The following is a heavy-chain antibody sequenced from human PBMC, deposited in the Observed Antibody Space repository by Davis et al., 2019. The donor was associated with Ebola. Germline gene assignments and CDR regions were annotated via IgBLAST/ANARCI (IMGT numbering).Heavy chain of an antibody. CDR2: ISRSVGST. V-gene: IGHV3-23*01. D-gene: IGHD3-22*01. CDR3: AKDLDYDSSGPHFDH. CDR1: GFTFSTYA. J-gene: IGHJ4*02. Sequence: GGSLRLSCAASGFTFSTYAMSWVRQAPGKGLEWVSGISRSVGSTHYADSVKGRFTISRDNSKNTLYLQMNSLRAEDTAVYYCAKDLDYDSSGPHFDHWGQGTLVTVSS.